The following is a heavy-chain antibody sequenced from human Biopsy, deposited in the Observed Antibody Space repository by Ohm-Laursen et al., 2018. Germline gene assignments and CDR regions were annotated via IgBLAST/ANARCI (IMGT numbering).Heavy chain of an antibody. D-gene: IGHD1-26*01. V-gene: IGHV4-59*08. J-gene: IGHJ4*02. Sequence: SQTLSLTCTVSGDSVSNNFWTWIRKPPGKTLEWIAYKFYRGTTTYNPSLKGRVIVSVDPPKSKISLKLTSVTASDTAIYYCARLTRRGNIIFFDYWGQGTLVAVSS. CDR3: ARLTRRGNIIFFDY. CDR1: GDSVSNNF. CDR2: KFYRGTT.